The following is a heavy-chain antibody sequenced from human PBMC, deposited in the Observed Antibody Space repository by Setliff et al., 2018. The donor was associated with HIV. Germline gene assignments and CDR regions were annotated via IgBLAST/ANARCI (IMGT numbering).Heavy chain of an antibody. D-gene: IGHD3-10*01. J-gene: IGHJ4*02. V-gene: IGHV4-34*01. CDR1: GGSFSGYC. CDR3: ARVRGGSSRGFLDY. CDR2: INHSGST. Sequence: SETLSLTCAVYGGSFSGYCWSWIRQPPGKGPEWIGEINHSGSTNYNPSLKSRVTISVDTSKNQFSLRLSSVTAADTAVYYCARVRGGSSRGFLDYWGLGTLVTVSS.